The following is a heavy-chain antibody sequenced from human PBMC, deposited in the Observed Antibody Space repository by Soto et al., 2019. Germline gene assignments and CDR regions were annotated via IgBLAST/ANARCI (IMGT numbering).Heavy chain of an antibody. CDR1: GFTLSAYS. D-gene: IGHD6-19*01. V-gene: IGHV3-30-3*01. J-gene: IGHJ5*02. Sequence: GGSLRLSCAASGFTLSAYSMHWVRQAPGEGLEWVAVISYHGSDKYYADSVKGRFTISRDNSKNTLYLQMNSLRAEDTAVYYCVRDQYTTGWYWFDPWGQGTLVTVSS. CDR2: ISYHGSDK. CDR3: VRDQYTTGWYWFDP.